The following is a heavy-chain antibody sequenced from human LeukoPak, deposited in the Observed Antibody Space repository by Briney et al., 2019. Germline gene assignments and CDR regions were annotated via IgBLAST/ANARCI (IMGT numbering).Heavy chain of an antibody. CDR1: GFTFSNYA. CDR2: ISDSGDTP. CDR3: ARGGGDGYNYDY. Sequence: GGSLRLSCTASGFTFSNYAMSWVRQAPGKGLKWVSSISDSGDTPYYADSVKGLFTISRDNSKNTLYLQMNSLRAEDTAVYYCARGGGDGYNYDYWGQGTLVTVSS. D-gene: IGHD5-24*01. J-gene: IGHJ4*02. V-gene: IGHV3-23*01.